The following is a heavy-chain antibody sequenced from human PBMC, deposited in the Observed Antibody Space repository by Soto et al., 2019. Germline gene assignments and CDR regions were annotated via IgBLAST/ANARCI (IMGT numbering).Heavy chain of an antibody. V-gene: IGHV1-69*02. Sequence: QVQLVQSGAEVKKPGSSVKVSCKASGGTFSSYTISWVRQAPGQGLEWMGRIIPILGIANYAQKFQGRVTITADKSTSTAYMELSSLRSEDTAVYYCARVXGPNGWSDYWGQGTLVTVSS. D-gene: IGHD6-19*01. J-gene: IGHJ4*02. CDR2: IIPILGIA. CDR3: ARVXGPNGWSDY. CDR1: GGTFSSYT.